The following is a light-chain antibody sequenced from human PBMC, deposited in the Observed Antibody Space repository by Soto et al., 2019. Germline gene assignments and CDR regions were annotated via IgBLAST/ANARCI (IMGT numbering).Light chain of an antibody. CDR3: QHYGTSAL. V-gene: IGKV3-20*01. CDR2: DAS. CDR1: QSVSSSY. Sequence: EIVLTQSPGTLSLSPGERATLSCRASQSVSSSYLAWYQQKPGQAPRLLIYDASRATGIPDRCSGSGSGTDFTLTITRREPEDFAVYYCQHYGTSALFGPGTKVDI. J-gene: IGKJ3*01.